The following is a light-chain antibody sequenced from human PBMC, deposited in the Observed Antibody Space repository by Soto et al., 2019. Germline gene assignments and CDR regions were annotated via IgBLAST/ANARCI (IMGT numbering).Light chain of an antibody. CDR2: GAS. J-gene: IGKJ1*01. CDR1: QSVSSSY. CDR3: QQYGSSPPWT. V-gene: IGKV3-20*01. Sequence: EIVLTQSPGTLSLSPGERATLSCRASQSVSSSYLAWYQQNPGQAPRLLIYGASSRATGIPDRFSGSGSGTDCTRTISRLEPEDFAVYYCQQYGSSPPWTFGQGTKVEIK.